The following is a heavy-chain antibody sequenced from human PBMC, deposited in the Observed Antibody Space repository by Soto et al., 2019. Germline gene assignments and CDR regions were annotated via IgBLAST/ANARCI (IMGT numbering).Heavy chain of an antibody. Sequence: SQTLSLTCAISGDSVSSNSAAWNWIRQSPSRGLEWLGRTYYRSKWYNDYAVSVKSRITINPDTSKNQFSLQLNSVTPEDTAVYYCARDPLDYLGYYYYGMDVWGQGTTVTVSS. D-gene: IGHD3-16*01. CDR2: TYYRSKWYN. CDR3: ARDPLDYLGYYYYGMDV. V-gene: IGHV6-1*01. CDR1: GDSVSSNSAA. J-gene: IGHJ6*02.